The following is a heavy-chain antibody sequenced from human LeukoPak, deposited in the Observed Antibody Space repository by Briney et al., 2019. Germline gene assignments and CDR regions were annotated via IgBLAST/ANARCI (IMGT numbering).Heavy chain of an antibody. CDR3: ESTMVRGTIIDY. J-gene: IGHJ4*02. CDR1: GFTFDDYA. V-gene: IGHV3-9*01. Sequence: GGSLRLSCAASGFTFDDYAMHWVRQAPGKGLEWVSGISWNSGSIGYADSVKGRFTISRDNAKKSLYLQMNSLRAEDTAVYYCESTMVRGTIIDYWGQGTLVTVSS. CDR2: ISWNSGSI. D-gene: IGHD3-10*01.